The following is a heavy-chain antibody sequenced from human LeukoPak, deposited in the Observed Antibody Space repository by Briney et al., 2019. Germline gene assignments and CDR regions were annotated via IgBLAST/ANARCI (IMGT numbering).Heavy chain of an antibody. V-gene: IGHV3-23*01. CDR3: AKRSAESSGYFNY. J-gene: IGHJ4*02. CDR1: GFTFIKYS. Sequence: GGSLRLSRAASGFTFIKYSMTWVRQAPGKGLEWVSAITGSGAFTDYADSVKGRFTISRDNSKNTLYLQVNSLRAEDTAVYYCAKRSAESSGYFNYWGQGILVTVSS. CDR2: ITGSGAFT. D-gene: IGHD6-19*01.